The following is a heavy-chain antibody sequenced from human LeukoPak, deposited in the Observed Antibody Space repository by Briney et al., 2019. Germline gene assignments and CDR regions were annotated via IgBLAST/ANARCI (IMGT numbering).Heavy chain of an antibody. CDR1: GFTFSSYG. J-gene: IGHJ3*02. Sequence: GRSLRLSCAASGFTFSSYGMHWVRQAPGKGLEWVAVISYDGSNKYYADSVKGRFTISRDNSKNTLYLQMNSLRAEDTAVYYCARGPIVVVADDAFDIWGQGTMVTVSS. V-gene: IGHV3-30*03. D-gene: IGHD3-22*01. CDR2: ISYDGSNK. CDR3: ARGPIVVVADDAFDI.